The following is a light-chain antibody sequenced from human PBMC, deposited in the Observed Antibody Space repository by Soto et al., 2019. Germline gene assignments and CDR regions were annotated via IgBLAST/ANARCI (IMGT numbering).Light chain of an antibody. CDR2: TAS. V-gene: IGKV1-8*01. Sequence: AIRMTQSPSSFSASTGDRVTITCRASQDINNYLAWYQQKPGKAPKLLIYTASTLQSGVPSRFSGSGSGTDFTLSISYLQSEDFATYYCQQYYSYPHTFGRGTKVDIK. J-gene: IGKJ4*02. CDR3: QQYYSYPHT. CDR1: QDINNY.